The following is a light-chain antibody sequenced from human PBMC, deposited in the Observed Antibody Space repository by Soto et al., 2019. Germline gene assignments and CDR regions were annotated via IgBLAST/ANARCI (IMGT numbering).Light chain of an antibody. J-gene: IGKJ2*01. CDR2: DAS. CDR1: QNIRSS. CDR3: QQYDIWPPYT. V-gene: IGKV3-15*01. Sequence: ELMMTQSPASLSASPGERVTLSCRASQNIRSSLAWYQQRPGQAPRLLIYDASTRATGIPPRFSGGGSGTEFTVTISSLQSEDFAIYYCQQYDIWPPYTFGQGTKVDI.